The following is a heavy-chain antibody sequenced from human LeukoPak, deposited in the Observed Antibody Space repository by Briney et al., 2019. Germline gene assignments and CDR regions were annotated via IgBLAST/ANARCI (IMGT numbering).Heavy chain of an antibody. CDR1: GYSISSGYY. CDR2: IYHRGST. Sequence: SETLSLTCTVSGYSISSGYYWGWIRQPPGKGLEWIGSIYHRGSTYYNPSLKSRVTISVDTSKNQFSLKLSSVTAADTAVYYCARTYYYDSSGYHFDYWGQGTLVTVSS. D-gene: IGHD3-22*01. V-gene: IGHV4-38-2*02. J-gene: IGHJ4*02. CDR3: ARTYYYDSSGYHFDY.